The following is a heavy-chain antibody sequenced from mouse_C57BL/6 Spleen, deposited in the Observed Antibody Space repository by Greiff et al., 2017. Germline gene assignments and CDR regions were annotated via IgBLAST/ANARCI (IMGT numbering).Heavy chain of an antibody. CDR2: IYPGDGDT. CDR1: GYAFSSYW. D-gene: IGHD4-1*01. J-gene: IGHJ2*01. V-gene: IGHV1-80*01. Sequence: QVQLQQSGAELVKPGASVKISCKASGYAFSSYWMNWVKQRPGKGLEWIGQIYPGDGDTNYNGKFKGKATLTADKSSSTAYMQLSSLTSEDSAVYFCARTGTGGDYFDYWGQGTTLTVSS. CDR3: ARTGTGGDYFDY.